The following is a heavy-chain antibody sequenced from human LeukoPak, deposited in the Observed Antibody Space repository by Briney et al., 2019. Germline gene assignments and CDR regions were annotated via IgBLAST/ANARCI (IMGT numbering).Heavy chain of an antibody. Sequence: SETLSLTCTVSGGSISSSGYYWGWIRQPPGKGLEWIGDIFYSGSTNYNPSLKSRVTISVDTSKNQFSLKLSSVTAADTAVYYCARDGGSGSYWRDYYYYYGMDVWGQGTTVTVSS. CDR2: IFYSGST. J-gene: IGHJ6*02. D-gene: IGHD3-10*01. CDR1: GGSISSSGYY. CDR3: ARDGGSGSYWRDYYYYYGMDV. V-gene: IGHV4-39*07.